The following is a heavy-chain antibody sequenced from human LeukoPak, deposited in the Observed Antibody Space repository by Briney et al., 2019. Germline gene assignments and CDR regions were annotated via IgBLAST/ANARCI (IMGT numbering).Heavy chain of an antibody. CDR3: AREYYDFWSGLAVYYFDY. D-gene: IGHD3-3*01. Sequence: SQTLSLTCTVSGGSISSGSYYWSWIRQPAGKGLEWIGRIYTSGSTNYNPSLRSRVTISVDTSKNQFSLKLSSVTAADTAVYYCAREYYDFWSGLAVYYFDYWGQGTLVTVSS. CDR2: IYTSGST. J-gene: IGHJ4*02. V-gene: IGHV4-61*02. CDR1: GGSISSGSYY.